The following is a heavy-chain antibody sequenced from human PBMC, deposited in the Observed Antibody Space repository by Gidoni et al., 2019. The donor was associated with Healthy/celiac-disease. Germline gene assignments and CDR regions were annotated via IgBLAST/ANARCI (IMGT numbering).Heavy chain of an antibody. CDR1: GFSLSTSGVG. CDR3: ARLDTTVVAAPFDY. V-gene: IGHV2-5*02. Sequence: QITLKESGPTLVKPTQTLTLTCTFSGFSLSTSGVGVGWIRQPPGKALEWLALIYWDDDKRYSPSLKSRLTITKDTSKNQVVLTMTNMDPVDTATYYCARLDTTVVAAPFDYWGQGTLVTVSS. J-gene: IGHJ4*02. D-gene: IGHD2-15*01. CDR2: IYWDDDK.